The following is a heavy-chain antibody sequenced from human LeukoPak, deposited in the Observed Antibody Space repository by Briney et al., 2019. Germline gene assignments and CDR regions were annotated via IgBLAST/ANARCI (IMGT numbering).Heavy chain of an antibody. V-gene: IGHV3-74*01. D-gene: IGHD3-22*01. CDR2: INSDGSSP. CDR1: GFTFSSYW. Sequence: PGGSLRLSCAASGFTFSSYWMHWVRQAPGKGLVWVSRINSDGSSPSYADSVKGRFTISRDNAKNTLYLQMNRLRAEDTAVYYCARDYYDSSGYYYYYMDVWGKGTTVTVSS. CDR3: ARDYYDSSGYYYYYMDV. J-gene: IGHJ6*03.